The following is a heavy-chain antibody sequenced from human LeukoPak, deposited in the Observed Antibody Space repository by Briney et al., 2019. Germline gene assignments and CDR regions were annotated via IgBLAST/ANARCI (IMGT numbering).Heavy chain of an antibody. Sequence: GGSLRLSCAASGFTLSTYDMNWVRQAPGKGLEWVSAISGSGGSTYYADSVKGRFTISRDNSKNTLYLQMNSLRAEDTAVYYCAKERLRGYSGYASSAFDIWGQGTMVTVSS. V-gene: IGHV3-23*01. CDR3: AKERLRGYSGYASSAFDI. D-gene: IGHD5-12*01. CDR2: ISGSGGST. CDR1: GFTLSTYD. J-gene: IGHJ3*02.